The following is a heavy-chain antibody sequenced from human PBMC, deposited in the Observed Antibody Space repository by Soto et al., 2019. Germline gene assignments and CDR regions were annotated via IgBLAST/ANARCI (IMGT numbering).Heavy chain of an antibody. D-gene: IGHD1-1*01. CDR1: GGSITASVW. J-gene: IGHJ4*02. Sequence: QLRLQESGPGLVKPSETRSLTCSISGGSITASVWWTWVRLTPEQGLQWIGDVFHTGSVNYTPSHQSRLTISVDKSMDQFSLRLTSVTAADTAVYYCARKAWTRLDYWGQGALVTVSS. CDR2: VFHTGSV. V-gene: IGHV4-4*02. CDR3: ARKAWTRLDY.